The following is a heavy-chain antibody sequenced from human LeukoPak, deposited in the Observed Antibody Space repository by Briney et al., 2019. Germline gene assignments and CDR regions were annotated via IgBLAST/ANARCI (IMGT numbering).Heavy chain of an antibody. Sequence: PSETLSLTCTVSGGSISSGSYYWSWIRQPAGKGLEWIGRIYTSGSTNYNPALKSRVTISADTSKNQFSLKVSSVTAADTAVYYCARGYMFYFDYWGQGTLVTVSS. CDR1: GGSISSGSYY. V-gene: IGHV4-61*02. J-gene: IGHJ4*02. CDR2: IYTSGST. CDR3: ARGYMFYFDY. D-gene: IGHD1-1*01.